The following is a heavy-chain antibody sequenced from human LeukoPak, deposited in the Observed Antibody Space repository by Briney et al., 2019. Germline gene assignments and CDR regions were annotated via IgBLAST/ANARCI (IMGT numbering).Heavy chain of an antibody. CDR1: GGSISSGDYY. V-gene: IGHV4-30-4*08. CDR2: IYYSGST. CDR3: ARRVLVTAPYYYYYMDV. Sequence: PSQTLSLTCTVSGGSISSGDYYWSWIRQPPGKGLEWIGYIYYSGSTYYNPSLKSRVTISVDTSKNQFSLKLSSVTAADTAVYYCARRVLVTAPYYYYYMDVWGKGTTVTVSS. D-gene: IGHD2/OR15-2a*01. J-gene: IGHJ6*03.